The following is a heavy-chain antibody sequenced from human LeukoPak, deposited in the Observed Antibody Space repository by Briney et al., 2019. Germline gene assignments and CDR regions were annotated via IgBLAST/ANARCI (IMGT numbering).Heavy chain of an antibody. CDR3: ARDRAAGTVGNWFDP. Sequence: GGSLRLSCAASGFTFSSYSMNWVRQAPGKGLEWVSSISSSSSYVYYADSVKGRFTISRDNAKNSLYLQMNSLRAEDTAVYYCARDRAAGTVGNWFDPWGQGTLVTVSS. CDR1: GFTFSSYS. D-gene: IGHD6-13*01. J-gene: IGHJ5*02. CDR2: ISSSSSYV. V-gene: IGHV3-21*01.